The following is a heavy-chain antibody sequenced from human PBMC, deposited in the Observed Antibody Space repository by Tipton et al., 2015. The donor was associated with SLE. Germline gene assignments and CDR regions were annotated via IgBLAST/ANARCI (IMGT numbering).Heavy chain of an antibody. D-gene: IGHD4-23*01. CDR3: ARRCGKGFAY. CDR2: MNPKRGNT. V-gene: IGHV1-8*01. CDR1: GYAFSSYD. Sequence: QSGAEVQKPGASVKVSCKASGYAFSSYDINWVRQASGQGLEWMGWMNPKRGNTGFAQKFQGRVTMTRNNAITTAYMELSSLRYEDTDICSCARRCGKGFAYWGQGTLITVSS. J-gene: IGHJ4*02.